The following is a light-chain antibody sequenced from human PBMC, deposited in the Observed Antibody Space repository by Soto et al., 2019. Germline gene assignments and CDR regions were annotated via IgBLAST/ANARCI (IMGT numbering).Light chain of an antibody. CDR3: CSYAESSTLV. J-gene: IGLJ2*01. Sequence: QSALTQPASVSGSPGQSITISCTGTSSDVGSYNLVSWYQHHPSKAPKLMIYEVTKRPSGVSDRFSGSKSGYTASLTISGLQAEDEADYYCCSYAESSTLVFGGGTKVTVL. CDR1: SSDVGSYNL. V-gene: IGLV2-23*02. CDR2: EVT.